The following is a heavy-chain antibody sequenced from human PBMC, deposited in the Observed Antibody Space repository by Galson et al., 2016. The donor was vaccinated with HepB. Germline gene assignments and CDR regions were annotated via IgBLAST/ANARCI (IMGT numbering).Heavy chain of an antibody. CDR1: GFTFPNYN. Sequence: SLRLSCAASGFTFPNYNMNWVRQAPGKGLEWVSSISSRGSYISYADAGEGRFTISRENPRNSLYLQMNSLRAEDTAVYYCARDNYNPYDFWSGYYPNSHYYLDVWSKWTTVAVSS. CDR3: ARDNYNPYDFWSGYYPNSHYYLDV. J-gene: IGHJ6*03. CDR2: ISSRGSYI. D-gene: IGHD3-3*01. V-gene: IGHV3-21*01.